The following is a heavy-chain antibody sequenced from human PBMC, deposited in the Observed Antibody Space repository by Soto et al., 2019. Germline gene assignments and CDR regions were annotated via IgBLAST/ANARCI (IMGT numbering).Heavy chain of an antibody. CDR1: GGSISSSSYF. J-gene: IGHJ5*02. D-gene: IGHD2-21*02. Sequence: QLQLQESGPGLVKPSETLSLTCSVSGGSISSSSYFWGWIRQPPGKGLEWIGSIYYSGSTYYNPSRKSRVTVAVDTSKNQCSLRLSSVTAADTAVYYCARHPSDFWFDPWGQGTLVTVSS. V-gene: IGHV4-39*01. CDR2: IYYSGST. CDR3: ARHPSDFWFDP.